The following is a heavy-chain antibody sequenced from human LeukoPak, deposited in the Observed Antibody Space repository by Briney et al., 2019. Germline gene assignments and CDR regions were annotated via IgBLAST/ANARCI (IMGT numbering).Heavy chain of an antibody. CDR1: GFTFSSYS. CDR2: ISSSGSYI. V-gene: IGHV3-21*01. J-gene: IGHJ4*02. Sequence: PGGSLRLSCAASGFTFSSYSMNWVRQAAGKGLEWVASISSSGSYIYYADSVKGRFTISRDNAKNSLYLQMNSLRAGDTAVYYCARVEDFDYWGQGTLVTVSS. CDR3: ARVEDFDY.